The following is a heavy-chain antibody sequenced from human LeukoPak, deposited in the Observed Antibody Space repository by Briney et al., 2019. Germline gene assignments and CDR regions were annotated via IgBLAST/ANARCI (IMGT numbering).Heavy chain of an antibody. CDR1: GYTFTSYG. Sequence: ASVKVSCKASGYTFTSYGISWVRQAPGRGLEWMGWISAYNGHTNYAQKLQGRVTITTDTSTSTAYMELRSLRSDDTAVYYCARGAGDYDFWSGYYVYYYCDGMDVWGQGTTVTVSS. CDR2: ISAYNGHT. J-gene: IGHJ6*02. CDR3: ARGAGDYDFWSGYYVYYYCDGMDV. D-gene: IGHD3-3*01. V-gene: IGHV1-18*01.